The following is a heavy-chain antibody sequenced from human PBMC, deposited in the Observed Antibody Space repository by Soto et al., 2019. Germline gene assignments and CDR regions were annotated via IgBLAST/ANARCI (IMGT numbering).Heavy chain of an antibody. J-gene: IGHJ5*02. CDR3: ARVPGP. Sequence: PSETLSLTCAVSGGSISSGGYSWRWIRQPPGKGLEWIGYIYHSGSTYHNPSLKSRVTISEDRSKNQFSLKLSSVTAADTAVYYCARVPGPWGQGTLVTVS. V-gene: IGHV4-30-2*01. CDR1: GGSISSGGYS. CDR2: IYHSGST.